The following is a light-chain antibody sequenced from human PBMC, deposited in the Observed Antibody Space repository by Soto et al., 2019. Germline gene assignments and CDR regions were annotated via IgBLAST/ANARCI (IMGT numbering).Light chain of an antibody. CDR3: SSYAASNNFGV. CDR1: SSDVGGYNY. CDR2: EIS. J-gene: IGLJ1*01. V-gene: IGLV2-8*01. Sequence: QSALTQPPSASGSPGQSVTISCAGTSSDVGGYNYVSWYQQHPGKAPKLMIYEISKRPSGVPDRFSGSKSGNTASLTVSGLQAEDEADYYCSSYAASNNFGVFGSGTK.